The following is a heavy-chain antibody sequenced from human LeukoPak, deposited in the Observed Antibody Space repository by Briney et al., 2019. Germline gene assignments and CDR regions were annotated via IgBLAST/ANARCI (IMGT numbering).Heavy chain of an antibody. J-gene: IGHJ6*02. Sequence: PSETLSLTCTVSGGSISSYYWSWIRQPPGKGLEWIGYIYYSGSTNYNPSPKSRVSISVDTSKNQFSLKLSSVTAADTAVYYCARWGSLMVYYGMDVWGQGTTVTVSS. D-gene: IGHD3-10*01. CDR1: GGSISSYY. CDR3: ARWGSLMVYYGMDV. CDR2: IYYSGST. V-gene: IGHV4-59*12.